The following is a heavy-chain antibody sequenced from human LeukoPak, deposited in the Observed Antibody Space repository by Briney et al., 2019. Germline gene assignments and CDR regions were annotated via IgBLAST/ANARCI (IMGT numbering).Heavy chain of an antibody. CDR2: ISTTSSYI. J-gene: IGHJ3*02. V-gene: IGHV3-21*01. CDR1: GFSFSTYA. D-gene: IGHD1-26*01. CDR3: ARGGIITSYAFEI. Sequence: GGSLRLSCAASGFSFSTYAISWVRQAPGKGLEWVSCISTTSSYIFYADSVWGRFTISRDNAKNSLYLQMDSLRAEDTAVYYCARGGIITSYAFEIWGQGTMVTVSS.